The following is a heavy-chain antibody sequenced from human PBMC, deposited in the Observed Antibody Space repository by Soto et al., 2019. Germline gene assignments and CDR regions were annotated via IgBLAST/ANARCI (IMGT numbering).Heavy chain of an antibody. D-gene: IGHD2-8*02. Sequence: QITLKESGPTLVKPTQTLTLTCTFSGFSLSTSGVGVGWIRQPPGKALEWLALVYWGDDKYYSPSLKSRLIITKDTPKSQVVLTMVDLDPVDTATYSCARRLPFPGARVFDFWGQVILVTVSS. CDR2: VYWGDDK. V-gene: IGHV2-5*02. J-gene: IGHJ4*02. CDR1: GFSLSTSGVG. CDR3: ARRLPFPGARVFDF.